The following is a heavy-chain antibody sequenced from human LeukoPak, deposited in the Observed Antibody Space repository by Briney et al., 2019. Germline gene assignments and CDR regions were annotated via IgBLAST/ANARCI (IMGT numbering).Heavy chain of an antibody. D-gene: IGHD3-10*01. J-gene: IGHJ6*03. V-gene: IGHV3-20*04. CDR2: INWSGGTT. CDR3: ARERFGSDYYLDV. Sequence: PGGSMRLSCAASGFTFDEYGMSWVSQAPGKGLEWVSGINWSGGTTVYAESVKGRFTVSRDNAKNSLYLQVNSLRVDDTALYYCARERFGSDYYLDVWGKGTTVTVSS. CDR1: GFTFDEYG.